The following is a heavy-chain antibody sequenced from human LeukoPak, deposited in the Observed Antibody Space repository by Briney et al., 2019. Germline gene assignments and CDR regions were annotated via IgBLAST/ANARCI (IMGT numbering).Heavy chain of an antibody. CDR1: GASISSGSYY. V-gene: IGHV4-61*02. CDR2: IFASGST. D-gene: IGHD2-8*01. Sequence: SETLSLTCTVSGASISSGSYYWNWIRQPAGKGLEWIGRIFASGSTNYNPSLKSRVTISLDTSKNQLSLKVTSVTAADTAVYYCARQNGVGLFSLPGGQGILVTVSS. J-gene: IGHJ4*02. CDR3: ARQNGVGLFSLP.